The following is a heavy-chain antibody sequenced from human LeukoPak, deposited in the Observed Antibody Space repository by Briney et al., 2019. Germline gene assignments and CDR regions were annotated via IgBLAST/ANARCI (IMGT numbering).Heavy chain of an antibody. D-gene: IGHD1-26*01. V-gene: IGHV4-39*07. J-gene: IGHJ4*02. Sequence: SKTLSLTCTVSGGSISSSSYYWGWIRQPPGKGLEWIGSIYYSGSTYYNPSLKSRVTISVDTSKNQFSLKLSSVTAADTAVYYCARDRRELSALIDYWGQGTLVTVSS. CDR3: ARDRRELSALIDY. CDR1: GGSISSSSYY. CDR2: IYYSGST.